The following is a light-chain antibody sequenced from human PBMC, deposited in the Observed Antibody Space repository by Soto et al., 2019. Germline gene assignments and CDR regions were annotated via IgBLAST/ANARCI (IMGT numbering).Light chain of an antibody. Sequence: QSVLTQPASVSGSPGQSITISCTGTSSDVGGYNYVSWYQQHPGKAPKLMIYEVSNRPSGVSNRFSGSKSGNTASLTISGLQAEDEADYYCSSYTSSSPYVFGTRPKVTVL. CDR3: SSYTSSSPYV. CDR1: SSDVGGYNY. J-gene: IGLJ1*01. V-gene: IGLV2-14*01. CDR2: EVS.